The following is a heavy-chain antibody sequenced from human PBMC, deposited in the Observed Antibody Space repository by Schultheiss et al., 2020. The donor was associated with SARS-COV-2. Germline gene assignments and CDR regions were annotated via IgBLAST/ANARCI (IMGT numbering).Heavy chain of an antibody. CDR2: ISSSGSTI. CDR3: ARGPSPDYGYYFDY. CDR1: GFTFSSYG. D-gene: IGHD4-17*01. Sequence: GGSLRLSCAASGFTFSSYGMHWVRQAPGEGLEWVSYISSSGSTIYYADSVKGRFTISRDNAKNSLYLQMNSLRGEDTAVYYCARGPSPDYGYYFDYWGQGTLVTVSS. J-gene: IGHJ4*02. V-gene: IGHV3-48*04.